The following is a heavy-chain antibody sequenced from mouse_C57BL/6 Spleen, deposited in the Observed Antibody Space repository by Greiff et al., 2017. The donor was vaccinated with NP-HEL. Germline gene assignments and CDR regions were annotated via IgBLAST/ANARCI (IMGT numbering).Heavy chain of an antibody. CDR2: INPNNGGT. J-gene: IGHJ4*01. CDR3: ARRLEAMDY. CDR1: GYTFTDYN. Sequence: EVKLMESGPELVKPGASVKIPCKASGYTFTDYNMDWVKQSHGKSLEWIGDINPNNGGTIYNQKFKGKATLTVDKSSSTAYMELRSLTSEDTAVYYCARRLEAMDYWGQGTSGTVSS. D-gene: IGHD3-2*02. V-gene: IGHV1-18*01.